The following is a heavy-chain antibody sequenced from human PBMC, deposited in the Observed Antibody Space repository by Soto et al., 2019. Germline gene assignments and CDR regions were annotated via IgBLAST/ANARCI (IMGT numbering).Heavy chain of an antibody. CDR2: INHSGST. D-gene: IGHD4-17*01. Sequence: SETLSLTCAVYGGSFSGYYWSWIRQPPGKGLEWIGEINHSGSTNYNPSLKSRVTISVDTSKNQFSLKLGSVTAADTAVYYCCTVTTRERDYSYMDVWGKGTTVTVSS. J-gene: IGHJ6*03. CDR3: CTVTTRERDYSYMDV. V-gene: IGHV4-34*01. CDR1: GGSFSGYY.